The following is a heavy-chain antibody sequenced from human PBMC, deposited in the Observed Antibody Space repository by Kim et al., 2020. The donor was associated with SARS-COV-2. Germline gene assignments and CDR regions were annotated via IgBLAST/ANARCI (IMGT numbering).Heavy chain of an antibody. CDR1: GGSISSGGYY. Sequence: SETLSLTCTVSGGSISSGGYYWSWIRQHPGKGLEWIGYIYYSGSTYYNPSLKSRVTISVDTSKNQFSLKLSSVTAADTAVYYCARDNGSVCSSTSCYELIDWFDPWGQGTLVTVSS. CDR2: IYYSGST. J-gene: IGHJ5*02. V-gene: IGHV4-31*03. D-gene: IGHD2-2*01. CDR3: ARDNGSVCSSTSCYELIDWFDP.